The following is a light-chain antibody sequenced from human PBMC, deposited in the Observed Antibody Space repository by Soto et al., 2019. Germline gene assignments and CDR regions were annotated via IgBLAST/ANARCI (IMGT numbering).Light chain of an antibody. Sequence: QSALTQPASVSGSPGQSITISCTGSRSDVGSHNLVSWYQQYPGKAPKLIISEVSKRPSGVSSRFSGSKSGNTASLTISGLQAEDEADYHCCSYAGDSTGVFGGGTKLTVL. V-gene: IGLV2-23*02. CDR1: RSDVGSHNL. J-gene: IGLJ3*02. CDR3: CSYAGDSTGV. CDR2: EVS.